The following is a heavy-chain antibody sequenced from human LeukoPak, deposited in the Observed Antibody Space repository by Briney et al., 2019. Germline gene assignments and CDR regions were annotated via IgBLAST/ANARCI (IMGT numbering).Heavy chain of an antibody. CDR2: IYWDDDR. D-gene: IGHD3-22*01. V-gene: IGHV2-5*02. Sequence: EPRPTLVNPTQTLTLTCTFSGFSLNTRGVGVGWIRQPPGRALEWLALIYWDDDRRYSPSLKSRLTITKDTSKNQVVLTMTNMDPVDTATYFCAHRKNYYESSVFDNWGQGTLVTVSS. CDR3: AHRKNYYESSVFDN. J-gene: IGHJ4*02. CDR1: GFSLNTRGVG.